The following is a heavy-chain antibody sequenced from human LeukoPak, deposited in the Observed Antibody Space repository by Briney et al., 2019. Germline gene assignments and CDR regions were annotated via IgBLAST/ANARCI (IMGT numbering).Heavy chain of an antibody. D-gene: IGHD3-22*01. CDR1: GGSIRSSNW. CDR2: IYHSGST. Sequence: SGTLSLTCAVSGGSIRSSNWWSWVRQPPGEGLEWIGEIYHSGSTTYNPSLKSRVTISVDTSKNQFPLKLSSVTAADTAVYYCARVTEDSYYYDSSGYYYYFDYWGQGTLVTVSS. J-gene: IGHJ4*02. V-gene: IGHV4-4*02. CDR3: ARVTEDSYYYDSSGYYYYFDY.